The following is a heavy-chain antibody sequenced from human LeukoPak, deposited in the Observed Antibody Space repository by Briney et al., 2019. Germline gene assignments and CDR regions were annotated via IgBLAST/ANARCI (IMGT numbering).Heavy chain of an antibody. CDR2: ISSSSSTI. CDR1: GFTFSSYS. V-gene: IGHV3-48*02. D-gene: IGHD6-19*01. J-gene: IGHJ6*02. Sequence: PGGSLGLSCAASGFTFSSYSMNWVRQAPGKGLEWVSYISSSSSTIYYADSVKGRFTISRDNAKNSLYLQMNSLRDEDTAVYYCARDSRLKSSGWYASFHYYYYGMDVWGQGTTVTVSS. CDR3: ARDSRLKSSGWYASFHYYYYGMDV.